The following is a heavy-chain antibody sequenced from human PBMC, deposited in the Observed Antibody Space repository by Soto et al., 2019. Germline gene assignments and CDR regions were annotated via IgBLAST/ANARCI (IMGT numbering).Heavy chain of an antibody. J-gene: IGHJ4*02. CDR1: GGSISSYY. D-gene: IGHD1-26*01. CDR3: ARGSIVGATSGYFDY. V-gene: IGHV4-59*01. CDR2: IYYSGST. Sequence: SETLSLTCTVSGGSISSYYWSWIRQPPGKGLEWIGYIYYSGSTNYNPSLKSRVTISVDTSKNQFSLKLSSVTAADTAVYYCARGSIVGATSGYFDYWGQGTLVTVSS.